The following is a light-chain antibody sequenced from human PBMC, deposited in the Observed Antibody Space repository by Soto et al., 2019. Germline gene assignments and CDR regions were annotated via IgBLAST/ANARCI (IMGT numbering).Light chain of an antibody. Sequence: QSLLTQPASVSGSPGQSITISCTGTSGDVRGYKYVSWYQQQPGRAPKLVIYEVSNRPSGVSNRFSGSKSGNTASLTISGLQAEDEADYYCSSYTITSIRSVFGTGTKVTVL. V-gene: IGLV2-14*01. CDR1: SGDVRGYKY. CDR3: SSYTITSIRSV. J-gene: IGLJ1*01. CDR2: EVS.